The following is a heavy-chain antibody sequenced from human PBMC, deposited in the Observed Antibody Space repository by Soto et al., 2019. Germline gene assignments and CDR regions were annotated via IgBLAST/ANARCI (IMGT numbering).Heavy chain of an antibody. V-gene: IGHV3-74*01. CDR3: ARGSSSWYVSFDY. J-gene: IGHJ4*02. CDR2: INSDGSIT. D-gene: IGHD6-13*01. Sequence: PGRSLRLSCAASGFTFSSNWMHWVRQAPGKGLVWVSRINSDGSITSYADSVKGQFTISRDNAKNTLYLQMNSLRAEDTAVYYCARGSSSWYVSFDYWGQGMLVTVSA. CDR1: GFTFSSNW.